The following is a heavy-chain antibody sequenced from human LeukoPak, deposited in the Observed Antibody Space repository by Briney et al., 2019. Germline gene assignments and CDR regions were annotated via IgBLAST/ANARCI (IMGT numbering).Heavy chain of an antibody. D-gene: IGHD6-25*01. CDR3: AKSGYYYYMDV. J-gene: IGHJ6*03. CDR2: INQDGSEK. Sequence: GGSLRLSCAASGSIFSTYWMTWVRQAPGKGLEWVANINQDGSEKFYVDSVKGRFTISRDNTNNSLYLQMNSLRTEDTALYYCAKSGYYYYMDVWGKGTTVTVSS. V-gene: IGHV3-7*03. CDR1: GSIFSTYW.